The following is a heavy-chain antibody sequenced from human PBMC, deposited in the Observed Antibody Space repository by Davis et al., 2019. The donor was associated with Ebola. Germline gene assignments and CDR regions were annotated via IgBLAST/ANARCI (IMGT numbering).Heavy chain of an antibody. V-gene: IGHV4-4*02. J-gene: IGHJ5*02. CDR2: IYHSGST. CDR1: GGSISSSNW. Sequence: MPSETLSLTCAVSGGSISSSNWWRWVRQPPGKGLEWIGEIYHSGSTNYNPSLKSRVTISVDKSKNQFSLKLSSVTAADTAVYYCARDFGHIAGDNWFDPWGQGTLVTVSS. D-gene: IGHD6-13*01. CDR3: ARDFGHIAGDNWFDP.